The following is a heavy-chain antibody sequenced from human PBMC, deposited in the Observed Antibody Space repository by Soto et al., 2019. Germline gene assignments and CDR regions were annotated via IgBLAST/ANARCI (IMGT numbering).Heavy chain of an antibody. CDR1: GYTFSNFW. D-gene: IGHD6-13*01. CDR3: ARSPRSSPYFDY. V-gene: IGHV5-51*01. J-gene: IGHJ4*02. CDR2: IYPGDHET. Sequence: GESLKISCQCSGYTFSNFWIGWVRQLPGKGLEWMGIIYPGDHETRYSPSFHGKVTISADKSINTAYLQWNSLEASDTAFYFCARSPRSSPYFDYWGQGALVTVSS.